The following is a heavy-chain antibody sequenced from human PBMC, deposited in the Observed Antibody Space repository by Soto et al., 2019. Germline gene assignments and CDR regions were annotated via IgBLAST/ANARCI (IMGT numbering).Heavy chain of an antibody. Sequence: VHLQESGPGLVKPSQTLSLTCTVSGDSVSSGDYHWSWIRQHPGKDLEWIGYTDYSGSTYYNPSRRSRVTIAVDTSKNQFSLRLNSVTAADSAVYYCARAIAVTTPWFDPWGQGTLVTVSS. D-gene: IGHD4-17*01. CDR3: ARAIAVTTPWFDP. J-gene: IGHJ5*02. CDR2: TDYSGST. V-gene: IGHV4-31*03. CDR1: GDSVSSGDYH.